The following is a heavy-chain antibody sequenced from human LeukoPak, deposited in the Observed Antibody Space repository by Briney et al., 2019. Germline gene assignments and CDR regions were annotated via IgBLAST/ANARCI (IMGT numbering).Heavy chain of an antibody. CDR2: IHTSGST. Sequence: SETLSLTCTVSGGSISSGSYYWSWIRQPAGKGLEWIGRIHTSGSTNYNPSLKSRVTMSIDTSKNQFSLKVSSVTAADTAVYYCARDRYYYDSSGYYYFDYWGQGTLVTVSS. CDR1: GGSISSGSYY. V-gene: IGHV4-61*02. J-gene: IGHJ4*02. D-gene: IGHD3-22*01. CDR3: ARDRYYYDSSGYYYFDY.